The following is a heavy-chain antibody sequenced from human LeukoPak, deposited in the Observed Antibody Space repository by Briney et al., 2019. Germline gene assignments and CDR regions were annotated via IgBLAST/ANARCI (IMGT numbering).Heavy chain of an antibody. V-gene: IGHV3-53*01. CDR2: IYSGGST. CDR1: GFTVSSNY. J-gene: IGHJ6*03. CDR3: AKALITTIYYYYMDV. Sequence: PGGSLRLSCAASGFTVSSNYMSWVRQAPGKGLEWVSVIYSGGSTYYADSVKGRFTISRDNSKNTLYLQMNSPRAEDTAVYYCAKALITTIYYYYMDVWGKGTTVTVSS. D-gene: IGHD5-12*01.